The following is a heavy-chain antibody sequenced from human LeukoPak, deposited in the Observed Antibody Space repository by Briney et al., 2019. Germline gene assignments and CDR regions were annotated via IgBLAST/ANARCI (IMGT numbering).Heavy chain of an antibody. CDR3: ARGLAVTSGFDY. V-gene: IGHV3-33*01. D-gene: IGHD4-17*01. J-gene: IGHJ4*02. CDR1: GFTFSSYG. CDR2: IWYDGSNK. Sequence: PGGSLRLSCAASGFTFSSYGMHWVRQAPGKGLEWVAVIWYDGSNKYYADSVKGRFSISRDNSKNTLYLQMNSLRAEDTAVYYCARGLAVTSGFDYWGLGTLVTVSS.